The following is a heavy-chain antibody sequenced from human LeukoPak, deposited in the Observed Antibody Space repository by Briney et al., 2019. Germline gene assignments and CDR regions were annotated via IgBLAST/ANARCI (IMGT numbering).Heavy chain of an antibody. D-gene: IGHD5-18*01. CDR2: IYYTGST. Sequence: SETLSLTCTVSGGSISTYYWSWIRQPPGKGLEWIGYIYYTGSTNYNPSLKSRVTISVDTSKNQFSLKLSSVTAADTAVYYCARAAMVRPNWFDPWGQGTLVTVSS. V-gene: IGHV4-59*12. CDR3: ARAAMVRPNWFDP. J-gene: IGHJ5*02. CDR1: GGSISTYY.